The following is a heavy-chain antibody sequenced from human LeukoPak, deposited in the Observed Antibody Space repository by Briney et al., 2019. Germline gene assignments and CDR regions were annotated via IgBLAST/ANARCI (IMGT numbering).Heavy chain of an antibody. CDR2: IFHTGST. Sequence: NPSETLSLTCTVSGGSISSSSYYWGWIRQPPGKGLEWIGSIFHTGSTYYNLSLKSRVTISVDTSKNQFSLRLSSVTAADTAVYYCAREDQVVGRTMSDYWGQGTLVTVSS. D-gene: IGHD1-26*01. V-gene: IGHV4-39*07. CDR1: GGSISSSSYY. CDR3: AREDQVVGRTMSDY. J-gene: IGHJ4*02.